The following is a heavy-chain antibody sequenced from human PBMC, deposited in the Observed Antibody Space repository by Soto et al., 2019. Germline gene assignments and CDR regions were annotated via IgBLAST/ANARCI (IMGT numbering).Heavy chain of an antibody. D-gene: IGHD4-17*01. Sequence: QITLKESGPTLVKPTQTLTLTCTFSGFSLSTSGVGVGWIRQPPGKALEWLALIYWDDDKRYSPSLKSRLTXTXXPSKNQVVLTMTNMDPVDTATYYCAHSDYGDEFDYWGQGTLVTVSS. J-gene: IGHJ4*02. V-gene: IGHV2-5*02. CDR1: GFSLSTSGVG. CDR3: AHSDYGDEFDY. CDR2: IYWDDDK.